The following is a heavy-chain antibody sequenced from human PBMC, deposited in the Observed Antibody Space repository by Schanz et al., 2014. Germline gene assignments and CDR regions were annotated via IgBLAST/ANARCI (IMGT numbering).Heavy chain of an antibody. CDR2: IIPSLGLA. J-gene: IGHJ4*02. Sequence: VQLEQSGAEVKKPGSSVKVSCKASGGTFSSFGINWVRQAPGQGLEWMGRIIPSLGLAKYEQKFQDKVTITANTSTTTAYMDLSRLRPEDTAVYYCASSGAGYSSSWDFDYWGQGTLVTVSS. D-gene: IGHD6-13*01. CDR3: ASSGAGYSSSWDFDY. CDR1: GGTFSSFG. V-gene: IGHV1-69*02.